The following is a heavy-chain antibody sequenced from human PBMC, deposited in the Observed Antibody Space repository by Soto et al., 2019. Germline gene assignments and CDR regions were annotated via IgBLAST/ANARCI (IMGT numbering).Heavy chain of an antibody. CDR1: GFTFSSYA. J-gene: IGHJ4*02. CDR2: ISGSGGST. Sequence: PGESLKISCAASGFTFSSYAMSWVRQAPGKGLEWVSAISGSGGSTYYADSVKGRFTISRDNSKNTLYLQMNSLRAEDTAVYYCAKRIYYDSSGYYPYYFDYWGQGTLVTVSS. CDR3: AKRIYYDSSGYYPYYFDY. V-gene: IGHV3-23*01. D-gene: IGHD3-22*01.